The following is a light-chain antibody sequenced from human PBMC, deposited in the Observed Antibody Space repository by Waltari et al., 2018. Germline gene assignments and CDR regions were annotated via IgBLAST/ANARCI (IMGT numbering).Light chain of an antibody. Sequence: DIVMTQSPDSLTVSLGERATINCKSSQNLLFRSTNKNYLAWYQQKPGQPPKLLFYWASTRESGVPDRFSGSESGTDFTLTISSLQAEDVAVYYCQQYFSVPETFGQGTKLEIK. CDR3: QQYFSVPET. CDR2: WAS. J-gene: IGKJ2*01. V-gene: IGKV4-1*01. CDR1: QNLLFRSTNKNY.